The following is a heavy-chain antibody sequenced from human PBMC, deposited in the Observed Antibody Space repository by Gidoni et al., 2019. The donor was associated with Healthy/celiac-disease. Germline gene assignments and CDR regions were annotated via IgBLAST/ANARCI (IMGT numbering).Heavy chain of an antibody. J-gene: IGHJ4*02. Sequence: EVQLLESGGGLVQPGGSLRLSCAASGFTFSSYAMSWVRQAPGKGLECVSAISGSGGSTYYADSVKGRFTISRDNSKNTLYLQMNSLRAEDTAVYYCAKDLITYCSSTSCYTFIFDYWGQGTLVTVSS. D-gene: IGHD2-2*02. V-gene: IGHV3-23*01. CDR2: ISGSGGST. CDR3: AKDLITYCSSTSCYTFIFDY. CDR1: GFTFSSYA.